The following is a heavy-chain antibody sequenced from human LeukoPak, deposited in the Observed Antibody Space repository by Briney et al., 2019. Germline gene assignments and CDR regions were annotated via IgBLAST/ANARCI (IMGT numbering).Heavy chain of an antibody. Sequence: GGSLRLSCATSGFTFSRHWMSWVRQAPGKGPEWVANIKQDGSERYYVHSVKGRFTISRDNAKNSLYLQMNSLRAEDTAVYYCAKVSLRSSGWNYWGQGTLVTVSS. D-gene: IGHD6-19*01. J-gene: IGHJ4*02. V-gene: IGHV3-7*01. CDR3: AKVSLRSSGWNY. CDR2: IKQDGSER. CDR1: GFTFSRHW.